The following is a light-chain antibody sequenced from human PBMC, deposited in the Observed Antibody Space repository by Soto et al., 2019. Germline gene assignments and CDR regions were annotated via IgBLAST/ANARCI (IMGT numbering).Light chain of an antibody. CDR3: QQRFDWPMIT. V-gene: IGKV3-11*01. Sequence: EIVLGLSPATLSLSPEERVTLSCRASQSVSNYLAWYQQKPGQAPRLLVSAASNRATGIPARFSGSGSGTDFTLTISSLEPEDFGVFYCQQRFDWPMITFGQGRRLEIK. CDR2: AAS. J-gene: IGKJ5*01. CDR1: QSVSNY.